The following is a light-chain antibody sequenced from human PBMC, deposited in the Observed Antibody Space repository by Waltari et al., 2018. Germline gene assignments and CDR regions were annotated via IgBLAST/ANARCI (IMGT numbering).Light chain of an antibody. CDR2: AAS. CDR1: QAISTF. J-gene: IGKJ4*01. V-gene: IGKV1-16*02. Sequence: DIQMTQSPSSLSPSVGDRVILTVRASQAISTFLAWFQLKPGKAPKSLIYAASTLQTGVSSNFSGSGSGTDFTLTISSLQPGDCATYYCQQYITFPPTFGGGTRVEI. CDR3: QQYITFPPT.